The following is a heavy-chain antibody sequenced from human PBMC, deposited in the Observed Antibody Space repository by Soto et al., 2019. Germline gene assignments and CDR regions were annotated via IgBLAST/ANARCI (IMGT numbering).Heavy chain of an antibody. J-gene: IGHJ4*02. V-gene: IGHV3-7*01. Sequence: GGSLRLSCAASGFTFSNYWMSWVRQPPGKGLEWVANIKQDGSEKYYVDSVKGRFTISRDNAKNSLYLQMNSLRAEDTAVYYCARDWEGYDYVWGSSDYWGQGTLVTVSS. CDR2: IKQDGSEK. CDR1: GFTFSNYW. CDR3: ARDWEGYDYVWGSSDY. D-gene: IGHD3-16*01.